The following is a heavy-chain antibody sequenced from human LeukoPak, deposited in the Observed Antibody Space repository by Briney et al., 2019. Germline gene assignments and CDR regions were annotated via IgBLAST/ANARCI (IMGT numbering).Heavy chain of an antibody. CDR3: ARDLLTENSTADY. CDR1: GYTLTELS. D-gene: IGHD2-15*01. CDR2: FDPEDGET. Sequence: GASVKVSCKVSGYTLTELSMHWVRQAPGKGLEWMGGFDPEDGETIYAQKFQGRVTMTRDTSTSTVYMELSSLRSEDTAVYYCARDLLTENSTADYWGQGTLVTVSS. V-gene: IGHV1-24*01. J-gene: IGHJ4*02.